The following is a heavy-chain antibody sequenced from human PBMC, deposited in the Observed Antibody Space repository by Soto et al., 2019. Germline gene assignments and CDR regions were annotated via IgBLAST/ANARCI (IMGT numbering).Heavy chain of an antibody. CDR2: IWYDGSNK. CDR3: AREVKLHAGQYYYGMDV. CDR1: GFTFSSYG. V-gene: IGHV3-33*01. J-gene: IGHJ6*02. Sequence: ESGGGVVQPGRSLRLSCAASGFTFSSYGMHWVRQAPGKGLEWVAVIWYDGSNKYYADSVKGRFTISRDNSKNTLYLQMNSLRAEDTAVYYCAREVKLHAGQYYYGMDVWGQGTTVTVSS. D-gene: IGHD2-21*01.